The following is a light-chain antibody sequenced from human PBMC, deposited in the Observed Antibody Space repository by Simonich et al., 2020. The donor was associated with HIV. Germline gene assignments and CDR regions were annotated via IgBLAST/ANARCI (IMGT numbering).Light chain of an antibody. V-gene: IGKV2-29*02. CDR2: EVS. Sequence: DIVMTQTPLSLSVTPGQPASISCKSSQSLLHSDGKTYLQWYLQKPGQSPQLLIYEVSSRLSGVPDRFSGSGAGTDFTRKISRVEAEDVGVYYCMQGINLPLTFGGGTKVEIK. CDR3: MQGINLPLT. J-gene: IGKJ4*01. CDR1: QSLLHSDGKTY.